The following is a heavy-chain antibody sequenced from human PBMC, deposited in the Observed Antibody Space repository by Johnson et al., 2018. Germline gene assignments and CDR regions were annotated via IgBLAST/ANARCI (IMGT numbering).Heavy chain of an antibody. CDR1: GFTFSSYG. Sequence: QVRLVESGGGVVQPGRSLRLSCAASGFTFSSYGLHWVRQAPGKGLEWVAVIWYDGSNKYYADSVKGRFTLSRDNSKNTLSLQMNSLRAEDTAVYYCARGWASSLRPFYYYGMDVWGQGTTVTVSS. D-gene: IGHD6-6*01. V-gene: IGHV3-33*01. J-gene: IGHJ6*02. CDR3: ARGWASSLRPFYYYGMDV. CDR2: IWYDGSNK.